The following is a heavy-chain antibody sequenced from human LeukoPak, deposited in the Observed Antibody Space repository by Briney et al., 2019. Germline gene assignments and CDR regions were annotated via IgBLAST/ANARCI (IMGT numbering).Heavy chain of an antibody. D-gene: IGHD2-2*01. CDR2: ISGSGGTT. CDR3: AKGDRAGYCSSTSCYYLDY. J-gene: IGHJ4*02. CDR1: GFTFSSYA. Sequence: GGSLRLSCAASGFTFSSYAMSWVRQAPGKGLEWVSGISGSGGTTYYADSVKGRFTISRDNSKNTLYLQMNSLRAEDTAVYYCAKGDRAGYCSSTSCYYLDYWGQGTLVTVSS. V-gene: IGHV3-23*01.